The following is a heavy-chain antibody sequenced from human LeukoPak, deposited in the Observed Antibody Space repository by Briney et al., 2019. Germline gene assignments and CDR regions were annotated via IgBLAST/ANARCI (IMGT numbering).Heavy chain of an antibody. CDR2: INSDGSST. CDR1: GFTFSSYS. CDR3: ARGGSITMVRGVIGGRHWYFDL. V-gene: IGHV3-74*01. J-gene: IGHJ2*01. Sequence: GGSLRLSCAASGFTFSSYSMNWVRQAPGKGLVWVSRINSDGSSTSYADSVKGRFTISRDNAKNTLYLQMNSLRAEDTAVYYCARGGSITMVRGVIGGRHWYFDLWGRGTLVTVSS. D-gene: IGHD3-10*01.